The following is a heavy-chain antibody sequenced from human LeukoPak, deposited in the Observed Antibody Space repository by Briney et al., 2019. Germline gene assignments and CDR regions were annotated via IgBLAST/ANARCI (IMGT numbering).Heavy chain of an antibody. V-gene: IGHV3-23*01. CDR2: ISVSGNT. CDR1: GFTLSSHA. Sequence: GGSLRLSCAASGFTLSSHAMSWARQAPGKGLEWVSAISVSGNTYHADSVKGRFTISRDSSKNTLYLQMNRLRAEDAAVYYCAKAPVTTCSGAYCYPFDYWGQGTLVTVSS. J-gene: IGHJ4*02. CDR3: AKAPVTTCSGAYCYPFDY. D-gene: IGHD2-21*01.